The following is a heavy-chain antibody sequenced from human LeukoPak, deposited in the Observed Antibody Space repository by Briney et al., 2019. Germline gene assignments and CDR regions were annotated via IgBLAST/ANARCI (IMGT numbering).Heavy chain of an antibody. V-gene: IGHV4-34*01. CDR3: ARRRVGFGYYCSSTSCSYYFDY. D-gene: IGHD2-2*01. CDR2: INHSGST. Sequence: SETLSLTCAVYGGSFSGYYWGWIRQPPGKGLEWIGEINHSGSTNYNPSLKSRVTISVDTSKNQFSLKLSSVTAADTAVYYCARRRVGFGYYCSSTSCSYYFDYWGQGTLVTVSS. J-gene: IGHJ4*02. CDR1: GGSFSGYY.